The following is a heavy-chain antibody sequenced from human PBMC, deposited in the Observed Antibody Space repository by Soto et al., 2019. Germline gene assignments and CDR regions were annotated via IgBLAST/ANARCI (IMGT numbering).Heavy chain of an antibody. Sequence: EVQLLESGGGLVQPGGSLRLSCAASGVTFSSYAMSWVRQAPGKGLEWVSAISGSGGSTYYADSVKGRFTISRDNSKNTRYLQMNSRRAEDTAVYYCAKDTYGDAVRPGAFDIWGQGTMVTVS. CDR2: ISGSGGST. D-gene: IGHD4-17*01. V-gene: IGHV3-23*01. J-gene: IGHJ3*02. CDR3: AKDTYGDAVRPGAFDI. CDR1: GVTFSSYA.